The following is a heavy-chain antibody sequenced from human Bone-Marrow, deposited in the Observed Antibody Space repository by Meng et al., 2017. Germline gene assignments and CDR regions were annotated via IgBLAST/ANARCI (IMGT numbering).Heavy chain of an antibody. D-gene: IGHD4-17*01. CDR1: GGSISSGGYY. CDR3: ARVLTTVTFYLYYYYGMDV. V-gene: IGHV4-31*03. J-gene: IGHJ6*02. CDR2: IYYSGST. Sequence: SETLSLTCTVSGGSISSGGYYWSWIRQHPGKGLEWIGYIYYSGSTYYNPSLKSRVTISVDTSKNQFSLKLRSVTAAATAVYYCARVLTTVTFYLYYYYGMDVWGQGTTVTVSS.